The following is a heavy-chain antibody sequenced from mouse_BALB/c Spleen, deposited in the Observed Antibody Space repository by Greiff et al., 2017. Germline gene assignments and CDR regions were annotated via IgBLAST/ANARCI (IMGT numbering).Heavy chain of an antibody. D-gene: IGHD2-10*02. CDR1: GFTFSSYG. CDR3: ARKYGNSYYFDY. J-gene: IGHJ2*01. CDR2: ISSGGSYT. V-gene: IGHV5-6*01. Sequence: EVKLMESGGDLVKPGGSLKLSCAASGFTFSSYGMSWVRQTPDRRLEWVATISSGGSYTYYPDSVKGRFTISRDNAKNTLYLQMSSLKSEDTAMYYCARKYGNSYYFDYWGQGTTLTVSS.